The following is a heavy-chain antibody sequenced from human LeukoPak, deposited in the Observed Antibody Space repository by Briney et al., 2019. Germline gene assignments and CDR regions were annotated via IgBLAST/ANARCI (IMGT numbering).Heavy chain of an antibody. CDR1: GYTFTSYD. Sequence: ASVKVSCKASGYTFTSYDINWVRQAPGQGLEWMGWMNPNSGNTGYAQKFQGRVTMTRDTSTSTVYMELSSLRSEDTAVYYCARDRTTVVTQYNWFDPWGQGTLVTVSS. V-gene: IGHV1-8*02. CDR2: MNPNSGNT. J-gene: IGHJ5*02. D-gene: IGHD4-23*01. CDR3: ARDRTTVVTQYNWFDP.